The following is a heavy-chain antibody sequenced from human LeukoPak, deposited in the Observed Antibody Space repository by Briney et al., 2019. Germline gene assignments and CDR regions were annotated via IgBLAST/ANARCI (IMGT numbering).Heavy chain of an antibody. V-gene: IGHV3-23*01. CDR3: AKDYCRDGNCPFPFLDS. Sequence: GSLRLSCAVSGFTLTNHGVSWVRQAPGKGLEWGSIITGTGGRYYGDSVKGRFILSRDNSKNTVYMQMSSLRAEDTATYYCAKDYCRDGNCPFPFLDSWGQGTLVTVSS. D-gene: IGHD2-15*01. J-gene: IGHJ4*02. CDR1: GFTLTNHG. CDR2: ITGTGGR.